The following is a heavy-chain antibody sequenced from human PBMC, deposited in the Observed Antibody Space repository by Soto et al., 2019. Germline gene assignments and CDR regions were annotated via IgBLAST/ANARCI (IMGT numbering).Heavy chain of an antibody. CDR1: GFTFSSYG. CDR3: AKGTRITMVRGVIFSYYGMDV. V-gene: IGHV3-30*18. Sequence: QVQLVESGGGVVQPGRSLRLSCAASGFTFSSYGMHWVRQAPGKGLEWVAVISYDGSNKYYADSVKGRFTISRDNSKNTLYLQMNSLRAEDTAVYYCAKGTRITMVRGVIFSYYGMDVCCQGTTVTVSS. CDR2: ISYDGSNK. D-gene: IGHD3-10*01. J-gene: IGHJ6*02.